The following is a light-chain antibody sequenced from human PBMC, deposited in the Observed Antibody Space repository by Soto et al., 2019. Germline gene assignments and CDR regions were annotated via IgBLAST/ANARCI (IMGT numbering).Light chain of an antibody. J-gene: IGKJ5*01. CDR1: QSVLYSSNNKNY. CDR3: QQYGSSGT. Sequence: DIVMTQSPDSLAVSLGERATINCKSSQSVLYSSNNKNYLAWYQQKPGQAPRLLIYGASNRATGIPDRFSGSGSGTDFTLTISRLEPEDFAVYYCQQYGSSGTFGQGTRLEIK. CDR2: GAS. V-gene: IGKV4-1*01.